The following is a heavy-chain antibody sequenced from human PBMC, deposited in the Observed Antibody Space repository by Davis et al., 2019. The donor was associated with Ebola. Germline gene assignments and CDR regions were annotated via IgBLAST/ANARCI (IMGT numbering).Heavy chain of an antibody. D-gene: IGHD3-22*01. CDR2: ISSSSSTI. J-gene: IGHJ4*02. CDR1: GFTFSSYS. Sequence: PGGSLRLSCAASGFTFSSYSMNWVRQAPGKGLEWVSYISSSSSTIYYADSVKGRFTISRDNAKNSLYLQMNSLRDEDTAVYYCARAPVPSYYYDSSGYYYFDYWGQGTLVTVSS. CDR3: ARAPVPSYYYDSSGYYYFDY. V-gene: IGHV3-48*02.